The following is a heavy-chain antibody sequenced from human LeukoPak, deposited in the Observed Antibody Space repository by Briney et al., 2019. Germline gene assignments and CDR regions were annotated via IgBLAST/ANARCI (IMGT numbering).Heavy chain of an antibody. V-gene: IGHV3-23*01. CDR3: ATHTYFDY. CDR1: GFTINRNA. CDR2: ISGSGGST. Sequence: GGSLRLSCTASGFTINRNAMNWVRQAPGKGLEWVSIISGSGGSTYYADSVKGRFTISRDNSKNTLYLQMNSLRVEDTAVYCCATHTYFDYWGQGTLVTVSS. J-gene: IGHJ4*02.